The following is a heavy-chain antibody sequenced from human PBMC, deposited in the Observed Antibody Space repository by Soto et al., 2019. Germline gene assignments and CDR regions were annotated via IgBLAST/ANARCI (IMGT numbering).Heavy chain of an antibody. CDR2: ISSSSSYI. CDR3: ARDLWYYDFWSGPCY. J-gene: IGHJ4*02. Sequence: GGSLRLSCAASGFTFSSYSMNWVRQAPGKGLEWVSSISSSSSYIYYADSVKGRFTISRDNAKNTLYLQMNSLRAEDTAVYYCARDLWYYDFWSGPCYWGQGTLVTVSS. V-gene: IGHV3-21*01. CDR1: GFTFSSYS. D-gene: IGHD3-3*01.